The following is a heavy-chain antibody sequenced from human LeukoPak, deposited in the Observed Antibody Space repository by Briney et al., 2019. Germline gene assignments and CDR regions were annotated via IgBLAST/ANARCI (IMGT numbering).Heavy chain of an antibody. CDR1: GYTFTGYY. CDR3: ARDDYYYDSSGYNLYDAFDI. J-gene: IGHJ3*02. D-gene: IGHD3-22*01. CDR2: INPNSGGT. Sequence: GASVKVSCKASGYTFTGYYMHWVRQAPGQGLEWMGWINPNSGGTNYAQKFQGRVTMTRDTSISTAYMELRSLRSDDTAVYYCARDDYYYDSSGYNLYDAFDIWGQGTMVTVSS. V-gene: IGHV1-2*02.